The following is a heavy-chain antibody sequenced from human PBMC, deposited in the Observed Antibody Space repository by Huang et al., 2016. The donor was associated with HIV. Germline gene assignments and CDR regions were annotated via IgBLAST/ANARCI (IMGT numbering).Heavy chain of an antibody. Sequence: VQLVQSGAQVKKPGESLRISCKASGYSFTTYWIGWVRQMPGKGLEWLGIVYPGDSDTRYSPSFEGQFTISADRSNTTAYVQWSSLKASDTAIYYCARHGSPPRYDRSGYYYITAWGRGTLVTVSS. D-gene: IGHD3-22*01. CDR1: GYSFTTYW. J-gene: IGHJ5*02. CDR2: VYPGDSDT. V-gene: IGHV5-51*01. CDR3: ARHGSPPRYDRSGYYYITA.